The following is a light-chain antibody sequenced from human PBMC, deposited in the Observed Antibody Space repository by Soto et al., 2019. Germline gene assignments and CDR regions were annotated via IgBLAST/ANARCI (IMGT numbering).Light chain of an antibody. CDR3: SSYSSSGTLYV. CDR2: DVS. J-gene: IGLJ1*01. CDR1: SSDVGDYDY. V-gene: IGLV2-14*03. Sequence: QSALTQPASVSGSPGQSITISCTGSSSDVGDYDYVAWYQQHPDKAPKLMIFDVSSRPSGVSNRFSGSKSGSTAFLTISGLQAEDEADYFCSSYSSSGTLYVFGTGTKLTVL.